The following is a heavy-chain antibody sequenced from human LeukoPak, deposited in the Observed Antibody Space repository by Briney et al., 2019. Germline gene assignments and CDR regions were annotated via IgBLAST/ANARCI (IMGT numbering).Heavy chain of an antibody. CDR3: ARDPAIQTWLSAYYFDY. V-gene: IGHV3-48*01. J-gene: IGHJ4*02. CDR1: GISFSRYS. Sequence: PGGSLRLSCTASGISFSRYSMNWVRQAPGKGLEWISYISSDGTTIYYADSVKGRFTISRDNARNSLYLQMNSLRAEDTAVYYCARDPAIQTWLSAYYFDYWGQGTQVTVYS. CDR2: ISSDGTTI. D-gene: IGHD3-22*01.